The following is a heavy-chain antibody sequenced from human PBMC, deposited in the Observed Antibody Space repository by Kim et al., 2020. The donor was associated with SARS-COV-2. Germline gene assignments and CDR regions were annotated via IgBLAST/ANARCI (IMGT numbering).Heavy chain of an antibody. J-gene: IGHJ4*02. CDR2: ISYDGSNK. V-gene: IGHV3-30*03. D-gene: IGHD3-10*01. Sequence: GGSLRLSCAASGFTFSSYGMHWVRQAPGKGLEWVAVISYDGSNKYYAGSVKGRFTISRDNSKNTLYLQMNSLRAEDTAVYYCESRGFDYWGQGTLVTVSS. CDR3: ESRGFDY. CDR1: GFTFSSYG.